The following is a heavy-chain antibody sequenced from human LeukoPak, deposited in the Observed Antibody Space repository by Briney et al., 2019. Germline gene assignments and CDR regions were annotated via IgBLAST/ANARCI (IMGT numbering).Heavy chain of an antibody. Sequence: PGGSLRLLCAASGLTFSSYGMHWVRQAPGKGLHWVAVMSYDGSNKYYADSVKGRLTNSRDNSKNTLYLQMNSLRVEDTAVYYCAKRVDTAMAPYYYYDMDVWGQGTTVTVSS. CDR3: AKRVDTAMAPYYYYDMDV. J-gene: IGHJ6*02. CDR1: GLTFSSYG. D-gene: IGHD5-18*01. V-gene: IGHV3-30*18. CDR2: MSYDGSNK.